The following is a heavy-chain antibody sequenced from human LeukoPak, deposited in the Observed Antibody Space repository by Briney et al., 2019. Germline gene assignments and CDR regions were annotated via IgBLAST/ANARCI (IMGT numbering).Heavy chain of an antibody. D-gene: IGHD6-13*01. CDR2: INYSGDT. V-gene: IGHV4-59*12. Sequence: PSETLSLTCTVSGDSINDNYWTWIRQPPGKGLEWMAYINYSGDTNYNPTLKSRVPISIATSKSQFSLKLSSVTAADTAVYYCAREGARSSWYKNWFDPWGQGTLVTVSS. J-gene: IGHJ5*02. CDR3: AREGARSSWYKNWFDP. CDR1: GDSINDNY.